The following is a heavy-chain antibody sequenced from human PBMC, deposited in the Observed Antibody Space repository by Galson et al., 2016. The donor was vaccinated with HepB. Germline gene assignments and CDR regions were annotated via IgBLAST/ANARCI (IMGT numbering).Heavy chain of an antibody. V-gene: IGHV3-23*01. J-gene: IGHJ4*02. CDR3: AKGQQLAYFDY. D-gene: IGHD6-13*01. CDR2: ISGSDGST. Sequence: SLRLSCAASGSTFSSYAMSWVRQAPGKGLEWVSAISGSDGSTYYADSEKGRFTISRDNSKNTLYLQMNSLRAEDTAVYYCAKGQQLAYFDYWGQGTLVTVSS. CDR1: GSTFSSYA.